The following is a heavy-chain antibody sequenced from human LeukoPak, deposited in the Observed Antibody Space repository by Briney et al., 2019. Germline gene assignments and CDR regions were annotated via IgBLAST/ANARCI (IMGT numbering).Heavy chain of an antibody. D-gene: IGHD6-6*01. CDR3: ARDGSARSLGN. CDR2: IDNGGNI. V-gene: IGHV3-53*01. Sequence: SLRLSCAASGFSVSSNYMSWIREAPGKGLEWVSVIDNGGNIYYADSAKGRFTISRYNSKNTLYLQMNSLRAEDTAVYYCARDGSARSLGNWGQGTLVTVSS. CDR1: GFSVSSNY. J-gene: IGHJ4*02.